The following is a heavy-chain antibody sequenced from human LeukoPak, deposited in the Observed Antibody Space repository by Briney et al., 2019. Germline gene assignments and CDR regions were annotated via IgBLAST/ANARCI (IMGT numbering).Heavy chain of an antibody. CDR3: ARDPDSSGYYPEDFDY. CDR2: ISSSGSTI. Sequence: PGGSLRLSCAASGFTFSSYEMNWVRQAPGKRLEWVSYISSSGSTIYYADSVKGRFTISRDNAKNSLYLQMNSLRAEDTAVYYCARDPDSSGYYPEDFDYWGQGTLVTVSS. V-gene: IGHV3-48*03. J-gene: IGHJ4*02. D-gene: IGHD3-22*01. CDR1: GFTFSSYE.